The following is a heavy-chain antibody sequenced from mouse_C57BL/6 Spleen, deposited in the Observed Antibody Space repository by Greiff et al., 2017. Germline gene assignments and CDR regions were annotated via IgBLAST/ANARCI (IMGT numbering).Heavy chain of an antibody. CDR3: AREGYYSSSYLYYYAMDY. CDR1: GYTFTSYW. D-gene: IGHD1-1*01. V-gene: IGHV1-72*01. CDR2: IDPNSGGT. Sequence: VQLQQPGAELVKPGASVKLSCKASGYTFTSYWMHWVKQRPGRGLEWIGRIDPNSGGTKYNEKFKSKATLTVNKLSSTAYMQLSSLTSENSAVYYCAREGYYSSSYLYYYAMDYWGQGTSVTVSA. J-gene: IGHJ4*01.